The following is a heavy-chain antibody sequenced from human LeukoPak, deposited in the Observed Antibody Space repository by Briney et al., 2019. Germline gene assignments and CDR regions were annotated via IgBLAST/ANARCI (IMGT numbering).Heavy chain of an antibody. CDR3: AKDRDFWSGGCMDV. D-gene: IGHD3-3*01. J-gene: IGHJ6*03. V-gene: IGHV3-33*06. CDR2: IWYDGSNK. Sequence: GGSLRLSCAASGFTFSSYGMHWVRQAPGKGLEWVAVIWYDGSNKYYADSVKGRFTISRDNSKNTLYLQMNSLRAEDAAVYYCAKDRDFWSGGCMDVWGKGTTVTVSS. CDR1: GFTFSSYG.